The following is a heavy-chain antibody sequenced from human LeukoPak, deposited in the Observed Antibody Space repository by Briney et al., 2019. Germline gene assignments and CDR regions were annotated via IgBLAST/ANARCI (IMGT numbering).Heavy chain of an antibody. CDR2: IYPGDSHA. Sequence: ESLKISCKGSGYTFTNYWIGWVRQMPGKGLEWMGIIYPGDSHARYSPSFQGQVTISADKSVNTAYLQWSSLRASDTAIYYCARWNAAKYFDSWGQGTLVTVSS. CDR1: GYTFTNYW. J-gene: IGHJ4*02. CDR3: ARWNAAKYFDS. D-gene: IGHD6-25*01. V-gene: IGHV5-51*01.